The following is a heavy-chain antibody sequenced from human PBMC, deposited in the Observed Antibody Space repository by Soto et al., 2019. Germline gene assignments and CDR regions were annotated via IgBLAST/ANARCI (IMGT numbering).Heavy chain of an antibody. CDR1: GGTFSTYG. Sequence: SVKVSCKASGGTFSTYGISRVRQAPGQGLEWMGGIIPIFGTADYAQKFQGRVTMTRNTSISTAYMELSSLRSEDTAVYYYARGASPERITIFGVLGRYYYGMDVWGQGTTVTVSS. J-gene: IGHJ6*02. CDR2: IIPIFGTA. D-gene: IGHD3-3*01. V-gene: IGHV1-69*05. CDR3: ARGASPERITIFGVLGRYYYGMDV.